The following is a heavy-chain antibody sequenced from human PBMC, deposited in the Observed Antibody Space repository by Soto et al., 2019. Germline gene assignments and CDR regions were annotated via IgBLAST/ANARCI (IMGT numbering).Heavy chain of an antibody. CDR1: GYTFTSYD. D-gene: IGHD2-21*01. J-gene: IGHJ4*02. CDR3: AKARDLSILWWFLDY. Sequence: ASVKVSCKASGYTFTSYDINWVRQAPGQGLEWMGWINPNNGNTGYAQKLQGRLTMTRNTSISTVYMELSSLTSDDTAVYYCAKARDLSILWWFLDYWGQGTLVTVSS. CDR2: INPNNGNT. V-gene: IGHV1-8*01.